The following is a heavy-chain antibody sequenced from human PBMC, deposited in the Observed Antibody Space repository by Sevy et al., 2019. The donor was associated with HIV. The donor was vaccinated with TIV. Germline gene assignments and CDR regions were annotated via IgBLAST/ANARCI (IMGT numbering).Heavy chain of an antibody. CDR3: VRDGQVWRGDWYGTSGADF. J-gene: IGHJ4*02. CDR1: GFIFGSYA. Sequence: GGSLRLSCAASGFIFGSYAMTWVRQAPGKGLEWVSSLEGRDFPKRYADSVRGRFTIFGDTSKSTLHQQMNSLRVEDTAVYFCVRDGQVWRGDWYGTSGADFWGRGTLVTVSS. D-gene: IGHD1-1*01. CDR2: LEGRDFPK. V-gene: IGHV3-23*01.